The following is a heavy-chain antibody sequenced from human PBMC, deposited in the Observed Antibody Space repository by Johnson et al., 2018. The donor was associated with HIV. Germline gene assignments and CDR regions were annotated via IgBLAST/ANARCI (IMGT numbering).Heavy chain of an antibody. CDR2: INWNGGST. CDR3: ATDRGGLSYCGGDCYLYDAFDI. CDR1: GFTLDDYG. Sequence: VQLVESGGGVVRPGGSLRLSCAASGFTLDDYGMSWVRQVPGKGLEWVSGINWNGGSTGYADSVKGRFTISRDNSKKTLYLQMNSLRAEDTAVYYCATDRGGLSYCGGDCYLYDAFDIGGQGTMVTVSS. V-gene: IGHV3-20*04. D-gene: IGHD2-21*01. J-gene: IGHJ3*02.